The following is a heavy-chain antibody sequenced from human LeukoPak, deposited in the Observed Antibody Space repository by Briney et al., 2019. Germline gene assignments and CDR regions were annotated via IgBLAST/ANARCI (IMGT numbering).Heavy chain of an antibody. Sequence: PSETLSLTCTVSGGSVSSGSYYRSWIRQPPGKGLEWIGYISYSGSTSCNPSLQSRVTISVDTSKNQFSLKLSSATAADTAVYYCARDSTSTGDFDYWGQGTLVTVSS. D-gene: IGHD7-27*01. CDR2: ISYSGST. CDR3: ARDSTSTGDFDY. CDR1: GGSVSSGSYY. V-gene: IGHV4-31*03. J-gene: IGHJ4*02.